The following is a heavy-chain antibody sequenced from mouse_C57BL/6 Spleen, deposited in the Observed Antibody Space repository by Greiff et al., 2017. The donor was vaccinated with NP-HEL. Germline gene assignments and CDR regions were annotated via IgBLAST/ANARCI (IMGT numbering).Heavy chain of an antibody. Sequence: EVQLQQSGPELVKPGASVKIPCKASGYTFTDYNMDWVKQSHGKSLEWIGDINPNNGGTIYNQKFKGKATLTVDKSSSTAYMELSSLTSEDTAVYYCARLGQLDPLYYYAMDYWGQGTSVTVSS. J-gene: IGHJ4*01. V-gene: IGHV1-18*01. D-gene: IGHD4-1*02. CDR1: GYTFTDYN. CDR2: INPNNGGT. CDR3: ARLGQLDPLYYYAMDY.